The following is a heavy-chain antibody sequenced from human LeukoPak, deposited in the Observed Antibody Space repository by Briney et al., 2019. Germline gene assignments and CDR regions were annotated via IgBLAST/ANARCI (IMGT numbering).Heavy chain of an antibody. J-gene: IGHJ4*02. D-gene: IGHD3-10*01. V-gene: IGHV3-30*18. CDR3: AKDDRAILWFGELLSSDY. CDR2: ITYDGSNT. Sequence: GRSLRLSCAASGFTFSSYGMHWVRQAPGKGLEWVAVITYDGSNTYYADSVKGRFTISRDNSKNTLYLQMNSLRAEDTAVYYCAKDDRAILWFGELLSSDYWGQGTLVSVSS. CDR1: GFTFSSYG.